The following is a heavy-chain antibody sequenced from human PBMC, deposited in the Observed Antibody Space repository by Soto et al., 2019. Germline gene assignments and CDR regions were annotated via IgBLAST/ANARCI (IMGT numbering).Heavy chain of an antibody. D-gene: IGHD6-13*01. V-gene: IGHV3-23*01. CDR2: ISGSGRNT. CDR3: AKTVGQQVVYYFDY. J-gene: IGHJ4*02. Sequence: LRLSCSASGFSFSSYAMTWVRQTPGKRLEWVSAISGSGRNTYYADSVKGRFTISRDNSRDTLYLQMNSLKAEDTAVYYCAKTVGQQVVYYFDYWGQGTQVTVSS. CDR1: GFSFSSYA.